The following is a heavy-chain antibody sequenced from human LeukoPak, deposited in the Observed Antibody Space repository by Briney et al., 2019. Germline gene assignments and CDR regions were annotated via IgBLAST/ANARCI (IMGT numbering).Heavy chain of an antibody. D-gene: IGHD3-22*01. CDR2: ISWDGGST. J-gene: IGHJ4*02. CDR3: AKTPYDSSGYFDY. CDR1: GFTFDDYA. Sequence: GGSLRLSCAASGFTFDDYAMHWVRQAPGKGLEWVSLISWDGGSTYYADSVKGRFTISRDNSKNSLYLQMNSLRAEDTALYYCAKTPYDSSGYFDYWGQGTLVTVSS. V-gene: IGHV3-43D*03.